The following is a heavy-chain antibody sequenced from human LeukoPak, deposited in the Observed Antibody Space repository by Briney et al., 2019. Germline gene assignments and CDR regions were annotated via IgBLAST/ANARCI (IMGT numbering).Heavy chain of an antibody. D-gene: IGHD3-3*01. CDR3: ARDHKEWLGVNYYYYYMDV. J-gene: IGHJ6*03. CDR1: GYTFTGYY. CDR2: INPNSGGT. Sequence: GASVKVSCKASGYTFTGYYMHWVRQAPGQGLEWMGWINPNSGGTNYAQKFQGWVTMTRDTSISTAYMELSRLRSDDTAVYYCARDHKEWLGVNYYYYYMDVWGKGTTVTVSS. V-gene: IGHV1-2*04.